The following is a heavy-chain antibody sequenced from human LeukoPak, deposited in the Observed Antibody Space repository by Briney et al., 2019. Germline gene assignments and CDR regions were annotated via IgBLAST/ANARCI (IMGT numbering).Heavy chain of an antibody. J-gene: IGHJ6*02. CDR2: VNRDGSET. Sequence: SGGSLRLSCAASGFALSSHWMTWVRQVPGRGPEWVANVNRDGSETYYLDSVKGRFTISKDNAKNSLYLQMNSLRAEDTAVYYCARDSSSLYYYGMDVWGQGTTVTVSS. V-gene: IGHV3-7*03. CDR3: ARDSSSLYYYGMDV. CDR1: GFALSSHW. D-gene: IGHD6-6*01.